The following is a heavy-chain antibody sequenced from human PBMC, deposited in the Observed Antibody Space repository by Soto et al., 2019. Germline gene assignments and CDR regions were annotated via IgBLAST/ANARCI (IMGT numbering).Heavy chain of an antibody. CDR2: ISAHNGNT. J-gene: IGHJ4*02. CDR3: ASGRYGDY. V-gene: IGHV1-18*01. D-gene: IGHD1-26*01. CDR1: GYTFTSYG. Sequence: QVHLVQSGAEVKKPGASVKVSCKASGYTFTSYGITWVRQAPGQGLEWMGWISAHNGNTDYAQKLQGRVIVTRDASTSTAYRDLRSLRSDDTAVYYCASGRYGDYWGQGALVTVSS.